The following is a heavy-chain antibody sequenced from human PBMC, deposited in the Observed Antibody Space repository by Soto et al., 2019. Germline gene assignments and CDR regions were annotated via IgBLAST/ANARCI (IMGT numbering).Heavy chain of an antibody. CDR2: INHSGST. V-gene: IGHV4-34*01. J-gene: IGHJ5*02. D-gene: IGHD2-2*01. CDR1: GGSFSGYY. CDR3: ARGRVVPAGFTRVRFDP. Sequence: SETLSLTCAVYGGSFSGYYWSWIRQPPGKGLEWIGEINHSGSTNYNPSLKSRVTISVDTSKNQFSLKLSSVTAADTAVYYCARGRVVPAGFTRVRFDPWGQGTLVTVSS.